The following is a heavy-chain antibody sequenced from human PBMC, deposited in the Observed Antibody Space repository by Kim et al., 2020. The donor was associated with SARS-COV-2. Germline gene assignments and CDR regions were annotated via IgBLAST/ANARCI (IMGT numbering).Heavy chain of an antibody. CDR3: ARERCLLHSSGYYYLSY. Sequence: GGSLRLSCAASGFTFSSYGMHWVRQAPGKGLEWVAVIWYDGSNKYCADSVKGRFTIPRDNSKNTLYLQMNSLRAEDTAVYYCARERCLLHSSGYYYLSYWGQGTLVTVSS. CDR2: IWYDGSNK. V-gene: IGHV3-33*01. D-gene: IGHD3-22*01. J-gene: IGHJ4*02. CDR1: GFTFSSYG.